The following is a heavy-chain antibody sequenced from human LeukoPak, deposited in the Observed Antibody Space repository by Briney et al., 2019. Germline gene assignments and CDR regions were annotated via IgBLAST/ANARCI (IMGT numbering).Heavy chain of an antibody. J-gene: IGHJ4*02. CDR1: GFTFTNYA. D-gene: IGHD5-18*01. V-gene: IGHV3-23*01. CDR2: VSESGGIT. CDR3: APRRNSYGHFDY. Sequence: GGSLRLSCAASGFTFTNYAMCWVRQAPGKGLDWVSAVSESGGITAYADSVKGRFTISRDNSKSTLFLQMNSLRAEDTAIYYCAPRRNSYGHFDYWGQGTPVTVSS.